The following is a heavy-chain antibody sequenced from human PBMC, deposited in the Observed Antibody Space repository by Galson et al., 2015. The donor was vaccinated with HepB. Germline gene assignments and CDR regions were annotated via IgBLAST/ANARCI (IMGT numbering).Heavy chain of an antibody. CDR2: IRHDGGDT. J-gene: IGHJ4*02. CDR3: ARDSGEEYFDY. Sequence: SLRLSCAASGFSFSNYWMTWVRQAPGKGLEWVASIRHDGGDTYYVDSVEGRFTVSRDNAKSSLYPQMNSLRAEDTAIYYCARDSGEEYFDYWGQGTLVTVSS. CDR1: GFSFSNYW. D-gene: IGHD2/OR15-2a*01. V-gene: IGHV3-7*03.